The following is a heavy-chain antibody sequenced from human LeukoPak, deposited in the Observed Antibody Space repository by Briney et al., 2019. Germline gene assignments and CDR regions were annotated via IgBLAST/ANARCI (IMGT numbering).Heavy chain of an antibody. CDR3: AKRNTMVRGGPCFDY. V-gene: IGHV3-23*01. CDR1: GFSFSSYA. Sequence: GGSLRLSCAASGFSFSSYAMNWVRQAPGKGLEWVSIIFGNGDTTYYADSVKGRFTVSRDNSKDTLYLQMDDLKPDDTAIYYCAKRNTMVRGGPCFDYWGQGLLVTVSS. D-gene: IGHD3-10*01. CDR2: IFGNGDTT. J-gene: IGHJ4*02.